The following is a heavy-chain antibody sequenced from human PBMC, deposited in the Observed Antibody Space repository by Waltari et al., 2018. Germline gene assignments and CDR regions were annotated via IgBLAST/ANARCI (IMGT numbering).Heavy chain of an antibody. CDR2: IYYSGST. J-gene: IGHJ4*02. D-gene: IGHD4-17*01. Sequence: QVQLQESGPGLVKPSETLSLTCPVPGGSISSYYWSWIRQPPGKGLEWIGYIYYSGSTNYNPSLKSRVTISVDTSKNQFSLKLSSVTAADTAVYYCARAWGSDYGDFDYWGQGTLVTVSS. V-gene: IGHV4-59*01. CDR1: GGSISSYY. CDR3: ARAWGSDYGDFDY.